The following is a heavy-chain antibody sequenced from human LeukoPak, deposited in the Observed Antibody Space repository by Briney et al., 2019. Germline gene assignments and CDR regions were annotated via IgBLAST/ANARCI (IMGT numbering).Heavy chain of an antibody. CDR3: RYGSGRYSFDY. Sequence: GGSLRLSCTVSGFTFSNKYWMTWVRQAPGKGLEWVANIKEDGSEKYYVDSVKGRFSISRDNAKNSLYLQMNSLRAEDTAVYYCRYGSGRYSFDYWGQGTLVTVSS. CDR1: GFTFSNKYW. D-gene: IGHD3-10*01. J-gene: IGHJ4*02. V-gene: IGHV3-7*02. CDR2: IKEDGSEK.